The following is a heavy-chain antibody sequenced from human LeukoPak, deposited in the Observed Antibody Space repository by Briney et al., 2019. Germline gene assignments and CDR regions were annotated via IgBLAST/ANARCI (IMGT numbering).Heavy chain of an antibody. CDR3: ARGYRPYNSACLFAS. D-gene: IGHD6-25*01. CDR2: IAYDGSYT. Sequence: GGSLRLSCAASGFTFSTYTMHWVRQAPGKGLEGVAVIAYDGSYTYYAETVRGRFTFSRDNSKNTLYLQMNSLKPEDTAVYYCARGYRPYNSACLFASWGQGTLVTVSS. V-gene: IGHV3-30*04. CDR1: GFTFSTYT. J-gene: IGHJ4*02.